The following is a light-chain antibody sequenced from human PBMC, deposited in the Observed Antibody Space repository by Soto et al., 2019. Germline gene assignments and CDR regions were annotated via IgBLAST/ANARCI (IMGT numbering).Light chain of an antibody. CDR2: GAS. Sequence: EIGLKQSPGTLSLSPGESAPLSCRASQSVDSDYLAWYQQRPGQAPRLLIFGASSRAMGIPDRFRGSGSGTEFTLSISRLEPEDFAIYYCQKYGGSPPWTFGRGTKVDI. J-gene: IGKJ1*01. CDR1: QSVDSDY. CDR3: QKYGGSPPWT. V-gene: IGKV3-20*01.